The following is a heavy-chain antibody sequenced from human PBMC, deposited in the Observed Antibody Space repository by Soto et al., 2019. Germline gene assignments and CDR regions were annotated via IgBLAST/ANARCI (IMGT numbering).Heavy chain of an antibody. CDR2: INPSGAGT. V-gene: IGHV1-46*03. D-gene: IGHD6-19*01. J-gene: IGHJ4*02. CDR3: AREYSSGPFDF. Sequence: ASVKVSCKASGYAFTFYSIHWVRQAPGQGLEWMGIINPSGAGTSYAQKFQGRITMARDTSTSTVYMELSSLRSEDTAVYYCAREYSSGPFDFWGQGTLVTVSS. CDR1: GYAFTFYS.